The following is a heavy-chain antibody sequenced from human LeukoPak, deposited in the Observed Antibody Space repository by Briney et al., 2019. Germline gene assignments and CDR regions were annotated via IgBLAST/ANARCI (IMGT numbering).Heavy chain of an antibody. J-gene: IGHJ4*02. V-gene: IGHV4-39*01. Sequence: SETLSLTCTVSGGSISSSSYYWGWIRQPPGKGLGWIGSIYYSGSTYYNPSLKSRVTISVDTSKNQFSLKLSSVTAADTAVYYCARPHYGGNFGLFDYWGQETLVTVSS. CDR1: GGSISSSSYY. D-gene: IGHD4-23*01. CDR3: ARPHYGGNFGLFDY. CDR2: IYYSGST.